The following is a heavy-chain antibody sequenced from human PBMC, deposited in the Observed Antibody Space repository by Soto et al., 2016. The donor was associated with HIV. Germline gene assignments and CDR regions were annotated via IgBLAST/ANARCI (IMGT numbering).Heavy chain of an antibody. CDR1: GFTFSTYS. V-gene: IGHV3-21*02. Sequence: EVQLVESGGGLVKPGGSLRLSCVASGFTFSTYSMNWVRQAPGKGLEWVSSISSSTSYIYYADSVKGRFSISRDNAKNSLDLQMNSLRADDAAVYYCTRDVASYYGMDYYYMDVWGKGTTVTVSS. CDR2: ISSSTSYI. CDR3: TRDVASYYGMDYYYMDV. D-gene: IGHD1-26*01. J-gene: IGHJ6*03.